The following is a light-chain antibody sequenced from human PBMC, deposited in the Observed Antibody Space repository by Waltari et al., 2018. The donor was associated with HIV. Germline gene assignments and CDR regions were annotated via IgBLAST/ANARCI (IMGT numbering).Light chain of an antibody. V-gene: IGLV1-40*01. CDR1: RSNIGARFD. CDR3: QSYDSSLSGSV. J-gene: IGLJ3*02. Sequence: QSVLTPPPSVSGAPGQRVTISCTGSRSNIGARFDVHWYQQLPGTAPKLLIYGDNNRPSGVPDRFSGSKSGTSASLAITGLQAEDEADYYCQSYDSSLSGSVFGGGTKLTVL. CDR2: GDN.